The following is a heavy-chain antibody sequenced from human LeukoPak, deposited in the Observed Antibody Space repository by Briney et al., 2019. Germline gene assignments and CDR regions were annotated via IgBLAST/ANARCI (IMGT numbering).Heavy chain of an antibody. CDR3: ARTDFDYYDSSGYYSEDFDY. CDR2: ISAYNGNT. V-gene: IGHV1-18*01. J-gene: IGHJ4*02. D-gene: IGHD3-22*01. CDR1: GYTFTNYG. Sequence: ASVKVSCKASGYTFTNYGIIWVRQAPGQGLEWMGWISAYNGNTNYAQKLQDRVTMTTDTSTSTAYMELRSLRSDDTAVYYCARTDFDYYDSSGYYSEDFDYWGQGTLVTVSS.